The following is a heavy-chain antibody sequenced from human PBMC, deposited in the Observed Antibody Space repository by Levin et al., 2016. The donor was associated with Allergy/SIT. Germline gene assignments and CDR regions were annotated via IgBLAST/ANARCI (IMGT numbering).Heavy chain of an antibody. Sequence: GESLKISCAASGFTFSSYAMHWVRQAPGKGLEWVAVISYDGSNKYYADSVKGRFTISRDNSKNTLYLQMNSLRAEDTAVYYCAREGTMIERDYWGQGTLVTVSS. CDR3: AREGTMIERDY. J-gene: IGHJ4*02. CDR1: GFTFSSYA. V-gene: IGHV3-30-3*01. D-gene: IGHD3-22*01. CDR2: ISYDGSNK.